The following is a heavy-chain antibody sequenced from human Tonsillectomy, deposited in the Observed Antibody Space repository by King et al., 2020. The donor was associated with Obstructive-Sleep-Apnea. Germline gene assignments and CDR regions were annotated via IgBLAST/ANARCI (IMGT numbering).Heavy chain of an antibody. D-gene: IGHD3-22*01. Sequence: TLKESGPALVKPTQTLTLTCTFSGFSLSTSGVCVSWIRQPPGKALEWLARIDWDDDNYYSTSLKTRLTISKDTSKYQVVLTMNNMDPVDTATHYCARTSMYDSTGYVFDYWGQGTLVRLL. CDR1: GFSLSTSGVC. CDR2: IDWDDDN. V-gene: IGHV2-70*11. CDR3: ARTSMYDSTGYVFDY. J-gene: IGHJ4*02.